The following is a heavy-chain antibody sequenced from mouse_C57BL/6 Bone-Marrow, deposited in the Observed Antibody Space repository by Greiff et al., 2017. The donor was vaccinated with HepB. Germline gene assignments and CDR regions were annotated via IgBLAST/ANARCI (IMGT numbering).Heavy chain of an antibody. Sequence: QVQLQQSGAELVRPGASVKMSCKASGYTFTSYNIHWVKQTPRQGLEWIGAIYPGNGDTSYNQKFKGKATLTVDKSSSTAYMQLSSLTSEASAVYFCARSDYGSSYEFAYWGQGTLVTVSA. CDR1: GYTFTSYN. J-gene: IGHJ3*01. V-gene: IGHV1-12*01. CDR3: ARSDYGSSYEFAY. D-gene: IGHD1-1*01. CDR2: IYPGNGDT.